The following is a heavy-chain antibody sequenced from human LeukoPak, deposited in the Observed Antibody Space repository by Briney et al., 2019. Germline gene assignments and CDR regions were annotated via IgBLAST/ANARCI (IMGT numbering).Heavy chain of an antibody. CDR1: GGSISSYY. V-gene: IGHV4-59*01. D-gene: IGHD1-26*01. J-gene: IGHJ3*02. Sequence: PSETLSLTCTVSGGSISSYYWSWIRQPPGKGLEWIGNIHYSGSTNYNPPLKSRVTISVDTSKNQFSLKLSSVTAADTAVYYCARVFEVGASIIYAFDIWGQGTMVTVSS. CDR2: IHYSGST. CDR3: ARVFEVGASIIYAFDI.